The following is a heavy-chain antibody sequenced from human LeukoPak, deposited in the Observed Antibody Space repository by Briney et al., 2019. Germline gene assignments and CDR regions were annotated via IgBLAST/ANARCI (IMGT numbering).Heavy chain of an antibody. CDR3: ARVKLGRELGGFDI. D-gene: IGHD1-26*01. V-gene: IGHV1-69*13. CDR1: GYTFTSHY. Sequence: ASVKVSCKASGYTFTSHYMQWVRVAPGQGLEWMGGIIPIFGTANYAQKFQGRVTITADESTSTAYMELSSLRSEDTAVYYCARVKLGRELGGFDIWGQGTMVTVSS. CDR2: IIPIFGTA. J-gene: IGHJ3*02.